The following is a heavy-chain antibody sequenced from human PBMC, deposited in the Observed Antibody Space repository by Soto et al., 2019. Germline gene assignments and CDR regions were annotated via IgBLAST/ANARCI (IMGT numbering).Heavy chain of an antibody. CDR3: ARALDYGGNPRYFDL. Sequence: QVQLVQSGAEVKKPGSSVKVSRKASGGTFSSYAISWVRQAPGQGLEWMGGIIPIFGTANYAQKFQGRVTITADESTSTAYMELSSLRSEDTAVYYCARALDYGGNPRYFDLWGRGTLVTVSS. V-gene: IGHV1-69*12. D-gene: IGHD4-17*01. J-gene: IGHJ2*01. CDR2: IIPIFGTA. CDR1: GGTFSSYA.